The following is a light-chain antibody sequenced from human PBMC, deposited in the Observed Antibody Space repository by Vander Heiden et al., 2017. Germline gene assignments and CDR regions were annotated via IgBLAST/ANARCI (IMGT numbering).Light chain of an antibody. CDR1: QRIFTY. Sequence: IQLTQSPSSLSASVGDRHTIHCRASQRIFTYLNWYQQKTARAATLLMHGASSLQSRVPSRFSGSASGTDFTTITSSLQHEDFATYYCQQGYSPPQTFGQGTKVE. J-gene: IGKJ1*01. CDR2: GAS. V-gene: IGKV1-39*01. CDR3: QQGYSPPQT.